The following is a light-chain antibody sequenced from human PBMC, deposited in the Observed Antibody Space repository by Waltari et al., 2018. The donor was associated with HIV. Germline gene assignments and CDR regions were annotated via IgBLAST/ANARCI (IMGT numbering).Light chain of an antibody. J-gene: IGLJ2*01. CDR3: SSYVSTSSLGL. CDR1: SSDVGGYNY. Sequence: QAALTQPASVSGSPGQPITISCTGTSSDVGGYNYVSWYQQRPGKGPTPIIYEVTNRPSGGSDRVSGSKSGNTASLTIAGLQTEDEADYYCSSYVSTSSLGLFGGGTKLTVL. CDR2: EVT. V-gene: IGLV2-14*01.